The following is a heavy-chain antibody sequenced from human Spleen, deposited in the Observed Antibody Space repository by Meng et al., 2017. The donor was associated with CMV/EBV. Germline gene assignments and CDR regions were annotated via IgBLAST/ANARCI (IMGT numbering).Heavy chain of an antibody. CDR1: FTFSSYP. D-gene: IGHD2-2*01. Sequence: FTFSSYPISWVLQAPGQGLGWVSVIYSGTNTTYYTESVGGRFTISRDNSKNTMYLQMNSLRAEDTAVYYCARNRDNVVVPAGLLGYWGQGTLVTVSS. J-gene: IGHJ4*02. CDR3: ARNRDNVVVPAGLLGY. V-gene: IGHV3-23*03. CDR2: IYSGTNTT.